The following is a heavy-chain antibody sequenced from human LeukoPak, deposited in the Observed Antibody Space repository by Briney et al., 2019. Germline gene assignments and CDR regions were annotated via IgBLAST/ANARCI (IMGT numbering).Heavy chain of an antibody. CDR1: GFTFSSYA. J-gene: IGHJ3*02. D-gene: IGHD3-10*01. CDR2: ISYDGSNK. V-gene: IGHV3-30*04. Sequence: GRSLRLSCAASGFTFSSYAMHWVRQAPGKGLEWVADISYDGSNKYYADSVKGRFTISRDNSKKTLYLQMNSLRAEDTAVYYCARGDTMVRGVTGAFDIWGQGTMVTVSS. CDR3: ARGDTMVRGVTGAFDI.